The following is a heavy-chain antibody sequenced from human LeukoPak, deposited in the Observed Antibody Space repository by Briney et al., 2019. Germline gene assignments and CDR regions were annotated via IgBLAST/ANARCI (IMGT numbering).Heavy chain of an antibody. CDR1: GYTFTSYG. CDR2: ISAYNGNT. V-gene: IGHV1-18*01. D-gene: IGHD3-22*01. J-gene: IGHJ4*02. CDR3: ARGLSNYYDSSGYYYFDY. Sequence: EASVTVSCKASGYTFTSYGISWVRQAPGQGLEWMGWISAYNGNTNYAQKLQGRVTMTTDTSTSTAYMELRSLRSDDTAVYYCARGLSNYYDSSGYYYFDYWGQGTLVTVSS.